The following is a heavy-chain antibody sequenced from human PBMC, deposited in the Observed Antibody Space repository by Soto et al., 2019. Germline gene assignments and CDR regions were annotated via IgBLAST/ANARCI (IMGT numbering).Heavy chain of an antibody. CDR1: GFTFDDYG. CDR3: ARESYYDFWSGYYSETYYFDY. J-gene: IGHJ4*02. Sequence: GGSLRLSCAASGFTFDDYGMSWVRQAPGKGLEWVSGINWNGGSTGYADSVKGRFTISRDNAKNSLYLQMNSLRAEDTALYYCARESYYDFWSGYYSETYYFDYWGQGTLVTVSS. V-gene: IGHV3-20*04. D-gene: IGHD3-3*01. CDR2: INWNGGST.